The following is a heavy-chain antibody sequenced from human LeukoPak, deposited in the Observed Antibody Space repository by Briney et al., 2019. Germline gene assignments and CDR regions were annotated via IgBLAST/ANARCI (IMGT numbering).Heavy chain of an antibody. D-gene: IGHD6-13*01. J-gene: IGHJ4*02. V-gene: IGHV3-23*01. CDR1: GFTFSSYA. Sequence: GALRLSCAASGFTFSSYAMSWVRQAPGKGLEWGSAISGSGGSTYYADSVKGRFTISRDNSKNTLSLQMNSLRAEDTAVYYCAKDLRPDGINDFDLWGQGTLVTVS. CDR3: AKDLRPDGINDFDL. CDR2: ISGSGGST.